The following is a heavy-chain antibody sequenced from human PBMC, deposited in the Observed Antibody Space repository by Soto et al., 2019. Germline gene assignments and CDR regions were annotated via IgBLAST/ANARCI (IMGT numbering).Heavy chain of an antibody. CDR2: ITGNGGAT. Sequence: GGSLRLSCAVSGFSFSSYAMGWVRQTPGRGLEWLSSITGNGGATYYVDSVKGRFTVSRDNSKNTLHLQMNSLRAEDTAFYYCAKGLYTAAAGYFNSWGQGTLVTVSS. D-gene: IGHD6-13*01. CDR1: GFSFSSYA. J-gene: IGHJ4*02. CDR3: AKGLYTAAAGYFNS. V-gene: IGHV3-23*01.